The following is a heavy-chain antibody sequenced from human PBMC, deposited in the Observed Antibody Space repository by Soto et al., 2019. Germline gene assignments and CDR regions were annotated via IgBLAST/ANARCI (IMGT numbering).Heavy chain of an antibody. Sequence: EVQLVESGGGLVQPGGSLRLSCAASGFTFSSYDMHWVRQATGKGLEWVSAIGTAGDTYYPGSVKGRFTISRENAKNSLYLQMNSLRAGDTAVYYCARGGYCSSTSCSRPSEPDYWGQGTLVTVSS. J-gene: IGHJ4*02. D-gene: IGHD2-2*01. V-gene: IGHV3-13*01. CDR1: GFTFSSYD. CDR3: ARGGYCSSTSCSRPSEPDY. CDR2: IGTAGDT.